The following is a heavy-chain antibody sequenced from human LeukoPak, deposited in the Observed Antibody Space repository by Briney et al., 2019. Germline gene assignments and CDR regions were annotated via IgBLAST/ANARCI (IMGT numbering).Heavy chain of an antibody. Sequence: GGSLRLSCAASGFTFNRNAISWVRQAPGKGLEWVSTNGGSGDKTFYAAYVKGRFTISRDNSKNMLHLQMSSLTGEDTALYYCVRRGDASSGWGDHDYWGQGALVTVS. V-gene: IGHV3-23*01. CDR1: GFTFNRNA. CDR2: NGGSGDKT. J-gene: IGHJ4*02. CDR3: VRRGDASSGWGDHDY. D-gene: IGHD6-19*01.